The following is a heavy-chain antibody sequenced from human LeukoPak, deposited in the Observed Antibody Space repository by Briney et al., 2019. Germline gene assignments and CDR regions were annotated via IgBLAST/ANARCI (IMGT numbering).Heavy chain of an antibody. CDR3: AREMESFDY. J-gene: IGHJ4*02. CDR2: IYYSGST. Sequence: SETLSLTCTVSGGSISSSSYYWGWIRQPPGKGLEWIGSIYYSGSTYYNPSLKSRVTISVDTSKNQFSLKLSSVTAADTAVYYWAREMESFDYWGQGTLVTVSS. V-gene: IGHV4-39*07. CDR1: GGSISSSSYY. D-gene: IGHD3-3*01.